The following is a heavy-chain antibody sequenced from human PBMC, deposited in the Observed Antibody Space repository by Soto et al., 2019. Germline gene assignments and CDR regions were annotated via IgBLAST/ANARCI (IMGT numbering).Heavy chain of an antibody. Sequence: GGSLRLSCAASGFTVSSNYMSWVRQAPGKGLEWISIIYSAGNTYYADSVKGRFTISRDNSRNTLYLQMNSLGTEDTAVYYCARDFVFFGSSIDHHDLHSFPGQGSTDL. CDR3: ARDFVFFGSSIDHHDLHSFPGQGSTDL. V-gene: IGHV3-66*01. D-gene: IGHD3-3*01. J-gene: IGHJ2*01. CDR1: GFTVSSNY. CDR2: IYSAGNT.